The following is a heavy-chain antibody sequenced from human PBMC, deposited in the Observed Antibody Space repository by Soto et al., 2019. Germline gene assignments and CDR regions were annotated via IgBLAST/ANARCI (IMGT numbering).Heavy chain of an antibody. Sequence: ASVKVSCKASGYTFTSYDRHWVRQAPGQGLEWMGIINPSGGSTSYAQKFQGRVTMTRDTSTSTVYMELSSLRSEDTAVYYCARCGIAAAGTYYYYMDVWGKGTTVTVSS. CDR3: ARCGIAAAGTYYYYMDV. D-gene: IGHD6-13*01. J-gene: IGHJ6*03. CDR2: INPSGGST. V-gene: IGHV1-46*03. CDR1: GYTFTSYD.